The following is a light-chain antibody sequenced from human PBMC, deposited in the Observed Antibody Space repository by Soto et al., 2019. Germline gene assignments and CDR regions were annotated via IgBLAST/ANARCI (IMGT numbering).Light chain of an antibody. V-gene: IGLV2-14*01. CDR3: TSYTSGSTHVV. Sequence: QSVLTQPASVSGSPGQSITISCTGTSSDVGGYNYVSWYQQHPGKAPKLMIYDVSNRPSGVSDRFSGSKSGNTASLTISGLQAEDEADYYSTSYTSGSTHVVFGGGTKLTVL. J-gene: IGLJ2*01. CDR1: SSDVGGYNY. CDR2: DVS.